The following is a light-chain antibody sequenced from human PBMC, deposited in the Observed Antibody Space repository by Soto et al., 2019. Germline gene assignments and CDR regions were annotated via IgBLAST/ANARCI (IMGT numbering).Light chain of an antibody. CDR3: QQYNDWPLT. CDR2: DIS. J-gene: IGKJ4*01. Sequence: ETVLTQSPATLSLSPGERATLSCRASQSVSSNLAWYQQKPGQAPSLLIYDISARATGIPTRFSGSGSGTEFTLTISSLQSEDFAVYYCQQYNDWPLTFGGGTKVDI. V-gene: IGKV3D-15*01. CDR1: QSVSSN.